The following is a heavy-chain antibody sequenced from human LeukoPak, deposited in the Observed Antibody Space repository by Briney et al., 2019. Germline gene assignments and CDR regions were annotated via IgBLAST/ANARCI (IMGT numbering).Heavy chain of an antibody. D-gene: IGHD3-16*01. CDR2: IYNSGST. CDR1: GDSMRTYF. V-gene: IGHV4-59*01. J-gene: IGHJ3*02. CDR3: ARGDYYDTKGAFDI. Sequence: PSETLSLTCNVSGDSMRTYFWSWIRQPPGKGLEWIGYIYNSGSTNYNPSLKSRVTISEDTSKNQFSLKLSSVTASDTAVYYCARGDYYDTKGAFDIWGQGKMVTVSS.